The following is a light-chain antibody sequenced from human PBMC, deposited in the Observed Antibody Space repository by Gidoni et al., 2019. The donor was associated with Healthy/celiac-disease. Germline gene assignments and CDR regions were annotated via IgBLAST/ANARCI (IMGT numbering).Light chain of an antibody. Sequence: EIVMMQSLATLSVSLGERATLSCRASQDVISNSAWYLQKPGQAPRLLIYCTSTRATGIPARFSDSGSGTEFTLTISSLQSEDFAVYYCQQYNNWPLLTFGGGTKVEIK. J-gene: IGKJ4*01. CDR3: QQYNNWPLLT. CDR1: QDVISN. CDR2: CTS. V-gene: IGKV3-15*01.